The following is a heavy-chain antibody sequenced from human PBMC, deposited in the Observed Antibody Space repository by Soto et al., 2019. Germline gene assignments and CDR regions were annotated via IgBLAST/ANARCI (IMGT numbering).Heavy chain of an antibody. CDR2: IHNDGSTT. V-gene: IGHV3-74*01. CDR1: GFTFSSYW. J-gene: IGHJ4*01. CDR3: ARDNWNSY. Sequence: EVQLVESGGGLVQPGGSVRLSCAASGFTFSSYWMHWVRQAPGKGLMWVSRIHNDGSTTRYADSVKGRFTISRDNAKNMLYLQMSSLRVEDTAMYYCARDNWNSYWGQGTLVTVSS. D-gene: IGHD1-7*01.